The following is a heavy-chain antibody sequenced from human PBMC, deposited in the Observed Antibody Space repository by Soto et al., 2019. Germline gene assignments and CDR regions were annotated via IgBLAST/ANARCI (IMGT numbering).Heavy chain of an antibody. CDR2: IYTSGST. V-gene: IGHV4-4*07. D-gene: IGHD1-7*01. J-gene: IGHJ4*02. CDR1: GGSISSYY. Sequence: QVQLQESGPGLVKPSETLSLTCTVSGGSISSYYWSWIRQPAGKGLEWIGRIYTSGSTNYNPSLKSRVTRSVDTSKNQFSLKLSSVTAADTAVYYCARDGQNWNYVHGFDYWGQGTLVTVSS. CDR3: ARDGQNWNYVHGFDY.